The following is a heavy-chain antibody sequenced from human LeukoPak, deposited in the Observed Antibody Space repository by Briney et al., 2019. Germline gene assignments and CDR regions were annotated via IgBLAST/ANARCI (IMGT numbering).Heavy chain of an antibody. CDR1: GYSISSGYY. CDR3: AREVYDYGDSRPFDY. CDR2: IYHSGST. J-gene: IGHJ4*02. V-gene: IGHV4-38-2*02. D-gene: IGHD4-17*01. Sequence: SETLSLTCTVSGYSISSGYYWGWIRQPPGKGLEWIGSIYHSGSTYYNPSLKSRVTISVDTSKNQFSLKLSSVTTADTAVYYCAREVYDYGDSRPFDYWGQGTLVTVSS.